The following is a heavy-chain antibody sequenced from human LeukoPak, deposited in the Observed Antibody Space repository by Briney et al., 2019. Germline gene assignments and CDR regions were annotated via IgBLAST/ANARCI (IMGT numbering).Heavy chain of an antibody. CDR1: GYTFTGYY. D-gene: IGHD2-21*02. CDR2: INPNGGGT. CDR3: ARGDFAHIVVVTAIRAFDY. J-gene: IGHJ4*02. V-gene: IGHV1-2*02. Sequence: ASVKVSCKASGYTFTGYYMHWVRQAPGQGLEWMGWINPNGGGTNYAQKFQGRVTMTRDTSISTAYMELSRLRSDDTAVYYCARGDFAHIVVVTAIRAFDYWGQGTLVTVSS.